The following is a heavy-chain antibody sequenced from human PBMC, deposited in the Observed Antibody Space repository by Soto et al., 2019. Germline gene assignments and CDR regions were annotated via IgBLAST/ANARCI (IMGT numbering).Heavy chain of an antibody. CDR1: GASISDYY. CDR2: IDASGSA. D-gene: IGHD5-12*01. CDR3: VRGLRGYDQLFDY. J-gene: IGHJ4*02. V-gene: IGHV4-4*07. Sequence: SETLSLTGTVSGASISDYYWIWIRQPAGKRLEWLGRIDASGSAYYSPSLKSRVTMSVDTSKNQFSLKLTSVTAADTAVYYCVRGLRGYDQLFDYWGQGTLVTVSS.